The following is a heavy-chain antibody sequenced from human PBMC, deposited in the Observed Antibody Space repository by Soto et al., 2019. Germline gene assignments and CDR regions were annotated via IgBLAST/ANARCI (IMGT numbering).Heavy chain of an antibody. CDR3: ANTPHRPKGGSYCSSTSCYESSFLSSWFDP. D-gene: IGHD2-2*01. CDR2: IIPILGIA. CDR1: GGTFSSYT. V-gene: IGHV1-69*02. Sequence: QVQLVQSGAEVKKPGSSVKVSCKASGGTFSSYTISWVRQAPGQGLEWMGRIIPILGIANYAQKFQGRVTITADKSTSTAYMELSSLRSEDTAVYYCANTPHRPKGGSYCSSTSCYESSFLSSWFDPWGQGTLVTVSS. J-gene: IGHJ5*02.